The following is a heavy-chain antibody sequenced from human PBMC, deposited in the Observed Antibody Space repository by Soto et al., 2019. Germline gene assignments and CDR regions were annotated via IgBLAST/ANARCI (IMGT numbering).Heavy chain of an antibody. V-gene: IGHV3-23*01. CDR2: ISGSGGST. J-gene: IGHJ3*01. CDR3: AKGRAVAAFFSAFDV. D-gene: IGHD6-19*01. Sequence: PDGSLRLSCAASGFTFSTYAINWVRQAQGKGLEWVSVISGSGGSTYYADSVKGRFTISRDNSKNTLYLQMNSLRAGDTAVYYCAKGRAVAAFFSAFDVWGQGTMVTVSS. CDR1: GFTFSTYA.